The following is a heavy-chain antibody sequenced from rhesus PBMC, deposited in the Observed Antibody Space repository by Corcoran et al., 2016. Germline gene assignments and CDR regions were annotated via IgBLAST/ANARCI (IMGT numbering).Heavy chain of an antibody. CDR1: GYSFSSGYG. D-gene: IGHD3-3*01. CDR3: ARVSVGPNPYFDY. CDR2: ISGSSGRT. V-gene: IGHV4-127*01. Sequence: QVQLQESGPGLVKPSETLSLTCAVSGYSFSSGYGWGCICLPPGTGLAWIVYISGSSGRTNYNPSLKSRVTISTDTSKNQFSLKRSSVTAADTAVYYCARVSVGPNPYFDYWGQGVLVTVSS. J-gene: IGHJ4*01.